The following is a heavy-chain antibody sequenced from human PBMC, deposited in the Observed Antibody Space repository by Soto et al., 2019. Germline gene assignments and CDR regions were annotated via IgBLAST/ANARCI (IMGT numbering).Heavy chain of an antibody. CDR3: ARERYQVISDGMDV. V-gene: IGHV1-2*02. Sequence: QVQLVQSGAEVKTPGASVRVSCKASGYTFTGYYIHWVREAPGQGLEWMGWINPQTGGTSYAQKFQGRVTLSRDTSINTAYLELSRLTFDDAAVYFCARERYQVISDGMDVWGQGTRVTVSS. CDR1: GYTFTGYY. J-gene: IGHJ6*02. D-gene: IGHD2-2*01. CDR2: INPQTGGT.